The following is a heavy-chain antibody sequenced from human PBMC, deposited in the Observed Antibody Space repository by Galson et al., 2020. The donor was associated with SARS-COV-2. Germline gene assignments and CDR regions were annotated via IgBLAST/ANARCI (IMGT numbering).Heavy chain of an antibody. CDR1: GFTFSSYG. CDR3: ARVGAVGAIPFDY. D-gene: IGHD1-26*01. CDR2: ISYDGSNK. V-gene: IGHV3-30*03. Sequence: GESLRLSCAASGFTFSSYGMHWVRQAPGKGLEWVAVISYDGSNKYYADSVKGRFTISRDNSKNTLYLQMNSLRAEDTAVYYCARVGAVGAIPFDYWGQGTLVTVSS. J-gene: IGHJ4*02.